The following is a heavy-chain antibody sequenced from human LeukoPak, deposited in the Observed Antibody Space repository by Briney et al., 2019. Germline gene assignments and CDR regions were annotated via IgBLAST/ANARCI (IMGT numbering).Heavy chain of an antibody. Sequence: GGSLRLSCAASGFTFSSYSMNWVRQAPGKGLEWVSSIGSSSSYIYYADSVKGRFTISRDNAKNSLYLQMNSLRAEDTAVYYCARGSGCNYWGQGTLVTVSS. CDR3: ARGSGCNY. J-gene: IGHJ4*02. D-gene: IGHD6-19*01. V-gene: IGHV3-21*01. CDR1: GFTFSSYS. CDR2: IGSSSSYI.